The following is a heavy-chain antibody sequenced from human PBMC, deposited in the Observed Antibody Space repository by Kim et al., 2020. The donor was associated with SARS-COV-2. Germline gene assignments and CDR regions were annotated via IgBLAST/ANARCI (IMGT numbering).Heavy chain of an antibody. Sequence: GESLKISCKGSGYSFTSYWIGWVRQMPGKGLEWMGIIYPGDSDTRYSPSFQGQVTISADKSISTAYLQWSSLKASDTAMYYCARHVAYCGGDCSRGSNYYYYYMDVWGKGTTVTVSS. D-gene: IGHD2-21*02. CDR2: IYPGDSDT. V-gene: IGHV5-51*01. CDR3: ARHVAYCGGDCSRGSNYYYYYMDV. CDR1: GYSFTSYW. J-gene: IGHJ6*03.